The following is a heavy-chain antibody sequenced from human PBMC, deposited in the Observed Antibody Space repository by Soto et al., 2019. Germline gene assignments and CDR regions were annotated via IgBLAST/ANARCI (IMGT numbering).Heavy chain of an antibody. CDR3: ARGRETYYYDSSGYYGYYYFDY. V-gene: IGHV4-30-4*01. CDR2: IYYSGST. D-gene: IGHD3-22*01. CDR1: GGPISSGDYY. Sequence: QVQLQESGPGLVKPSQTLSLTCTVSGGPISSGDYYWSWIRQPPGKGLEWIGYIYYSGSTYYNPSLKSRVTISVDTSKNQFSLKLSSVTAADTAVYYCARGRETYYYDSSGYYGYYYFDYWGQGTLVTVSS. J-gene: IGHJ4*02.